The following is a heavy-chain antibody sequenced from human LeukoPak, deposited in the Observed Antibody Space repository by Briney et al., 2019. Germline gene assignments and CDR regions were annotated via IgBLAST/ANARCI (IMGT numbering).Heavy chain of an antibody. CDR2: MSFDVNNK. Sequence: GGSLRLSCVTSGFTFSSYAFHWVRQAPGKGLEWVATMSFDVNNKYYADSVRGRFTISRDNSKNTVYLQMNSLGAEDTAVYSCARGYCASSSCYNDYWGQGTLVAVSS. D-gene: IGHD2-2*02. CDR1: GFTFSSYA. J-gene: IGHJ4*02. V-gene: IGHV3-30*04. CDR3: ARGYCASSSCYNDY.